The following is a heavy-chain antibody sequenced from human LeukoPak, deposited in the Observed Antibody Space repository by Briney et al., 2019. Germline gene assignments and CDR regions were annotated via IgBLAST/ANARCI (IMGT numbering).Heavy chain of an antibody. Sequence: GGSLRLSSAASGFTFDDYAMHWVRQAPGKGLEWVSGISWNSGSIGYADSVKGRFTISRDNAKNSLYLQMNSLRAEDTALYYCAKDIWKWLVFGMDVWGQGTTVTVSS. CDR1: GFTFDDYA. CDR3: AKDIWKWLVFGMDV. V-gene: IGHV3-9*01. D-gene: IGHD6-19*01. CDR2: ISWNSGSI. J-gene: IGHJ6*02.